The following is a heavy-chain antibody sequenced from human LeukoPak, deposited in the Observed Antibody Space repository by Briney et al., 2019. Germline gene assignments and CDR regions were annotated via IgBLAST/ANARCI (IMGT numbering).Heavy chain of an antibody. V-gene: IGHV4-4*07. CDR1: SGSLSRYY. CDR2: IYSTGSS. CDR3: ARDRWFDT. J-gene: IGHJ5*02. Sequence: PSETLSLTCTVSSGSLSRYYWSWIRQAAGKAPEWIGRIYSTGSSDYNPYLQSRVTMSVDTPKNQFSLNASTVTAADTAIYYCARDRWFDTWGQGTLVTVSS.